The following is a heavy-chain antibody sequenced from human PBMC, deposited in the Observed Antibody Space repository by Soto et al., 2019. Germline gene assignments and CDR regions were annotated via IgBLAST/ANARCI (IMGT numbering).Heavy chain of an antibody. V-gene: IGHV3-23*01. Sequence: EVQLLESGGGLVQPGGSLRLSCAASGFTFSSYAMNWVRQAPGKGLEWVSGISVGGGNTYYADSVKGRFTISRDNSQNTLYLQMNSLRGEDTAVYFCAERAGGRSGPFDYWGQGTLVTVSS. D-gene: IGHD3-16*01. CDR2: ISVGGGNT. CDR1: GFTFSSYA. J-gene: IGHJ4*02. CDR3: AERAGGRSGPFDY.